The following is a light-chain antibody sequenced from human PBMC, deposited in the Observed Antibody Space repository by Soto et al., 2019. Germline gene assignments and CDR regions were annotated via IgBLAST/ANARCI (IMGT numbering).Light chain of an antibody. CDR2: DAS. J-gene: IGKJ5*01. CDR1: QSVSNH. CDR3: QKSGT. Sequence: EIVLTQSPATLSLSPGERATLSCRASQSVSNHLGWYPQKPGQAPRLLIYDASNRANAIPARFSGSGSGTDFTLSITSREPEAFAVYYCQKSGTFGQATRLEIK. V-gene: IGKV3-11*01.